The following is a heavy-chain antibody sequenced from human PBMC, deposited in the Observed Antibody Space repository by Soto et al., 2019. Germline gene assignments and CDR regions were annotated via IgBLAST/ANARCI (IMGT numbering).Heavy chain of an antibody. J-gene: IGHJ3*02. CDR2: IIPIFGTA. Sequence: GASVKVSCKASGGTFSSYAISWVRQAPGQGLEWMGGIIPIFGTANYAQKFQGRVTITADESTSTAYMELSSLRSEDTAVYYCARGRVAREGAFDIWGQGTMVTVSS. V-gene: IGHV1-69*13. D-gene: IGHD2-15*01. CDR1: GGTFSSYA. CDR3: ARGRVAREGAFDI.